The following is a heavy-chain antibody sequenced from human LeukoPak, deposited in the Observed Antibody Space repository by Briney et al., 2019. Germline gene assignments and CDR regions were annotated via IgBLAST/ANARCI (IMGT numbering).Heavy chain of an antibody. CDR2: ISYDGNTK. CDR3: AKEGSSGFIDS. V-gene: IGHV3-30*18. CDR1: GFTFSNYG. Sequence: GGSLRLSCAASGFTFSNYGMHWVRQAPGKGLEWVAVISYDGNTKYYPDSVKGRFTSSRDNSRNTLYLQMNRLRAEDTAIFYCAKEGSSGFIDSWGQGTLVTVSS. D-gene: IGHD6-19*01. J-gene: IGHJ4*02.